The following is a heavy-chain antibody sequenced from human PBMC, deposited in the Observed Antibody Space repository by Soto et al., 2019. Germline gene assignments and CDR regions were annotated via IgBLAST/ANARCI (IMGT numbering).Heavy chain of an antibody. V-gene: IGHV3-23*01. J-gene: IGHJ4*02. D-gene: IGHD2-15*01. CDR2: LSGSGSLS. CDR3: ARDRGGALDS. Sequence: EVLLLESGGGLVQPGGSLRLSCAASGFTFNTFAMTWVRQAPGKGLEWVSALSGSGSLSYYADSVKGRFTISRDNSKNTMYLQMSILRVDETAVYFCARDRGGALDSWGQGTLVTVSS. CDR1: GFTFNTFA.